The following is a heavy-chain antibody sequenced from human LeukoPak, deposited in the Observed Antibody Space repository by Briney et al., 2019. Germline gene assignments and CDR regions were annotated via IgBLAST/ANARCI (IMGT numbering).Heavy chain of an antibody. CDR1: GFTFDDYA. CDR2: ISWNSGRI. J-gene: IGHJ4*02. Sequence: PGRSLRLSCAASGFTFDDYAMHWVRQPPGKGLEWVSGISWNSGRIGYADSVKGRFTISRDNAKNSLYLQMNSLRVEDTALYYCVKEKAAAGTGGVDYWGQGTLVTVSS. D-gene: IGHD6-13*01. V-gene: IGHV3-9*01. CDR3: VKEKAAAGTGGVDY.